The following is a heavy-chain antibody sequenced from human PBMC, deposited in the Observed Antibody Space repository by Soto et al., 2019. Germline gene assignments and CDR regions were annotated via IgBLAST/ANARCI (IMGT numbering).Heavy chain of an antibody. CDR3: ARQRSDRSGYNGGYNNY. CDR1: GYTFTTYY. J-gene: IGHJ4*02. V-gene: IGHV1-46*01. Sequence: QAQLVQSGAEVKKPGASVKVSCKASGYTFTTYYIQWVRQAPGQGLEWMGVISPSGGTTTYAQKFKGRVTMTRDTSTSTVHMELSRLRSEDTAVYYCARQRSDRSGYNGGYNNYWGQGTLVTVSS. D-gene: IGHD3-22*01. CDR2: ISPSGGTT.